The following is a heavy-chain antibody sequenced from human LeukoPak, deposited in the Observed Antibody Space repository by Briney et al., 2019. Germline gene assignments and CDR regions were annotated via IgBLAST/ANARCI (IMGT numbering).Heavy chain of an antibody. CDR1: GGSISTSRYY. CDR3: ARQVGYSGSYFSDY. Sequence: SETLSPTCTVSGGSISTSRYYWGWIRQPPGKELEWIGSIYSSGSTYYNPSLKSRVTISVDTSKNQFSLKLSSVTAADRAVYYCARQVGYSGSYFSDYWGQGTLVTVSS. D-gene: IGHD1-26*01. V-gene: IGHV4-39*01. J-gene: IGHJ4*02. CDR2: IYSSGST.